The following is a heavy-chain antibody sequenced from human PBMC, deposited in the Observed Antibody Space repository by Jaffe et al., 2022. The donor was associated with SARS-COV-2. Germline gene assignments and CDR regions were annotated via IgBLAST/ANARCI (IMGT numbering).Heavy chain of an antibody. CDR3: AKSGYAYRYTDYHFYIDV. Sequence: QVQLQESGPGLVKPSETLSLTCSVSGGSITGYYWSWLRQAPGKGLEWIGYIYYSGTTNYNSTLRSRASISVDRSKNQFSLKLSSVTAADSAVYYCAKSGYAYRYTDYHFYIDVWGKGTTVTVSS. CDR2: IYYSGTT. J-gene: IGHJ6*03. V-gene: IGHV4-59*01. D-gene: IGHD5-18*01. CDR1: GGSITGYY.